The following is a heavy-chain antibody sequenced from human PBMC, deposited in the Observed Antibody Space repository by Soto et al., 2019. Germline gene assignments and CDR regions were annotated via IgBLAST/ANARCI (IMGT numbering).Heavy chain of an antibody. CDR1: GFTFSTYA. CDR2: VSGRGGNT. V-gene: IGHV3-23*01. D-gene: IGHD6-19*01. J-gene: IGHJ6*02. Sequence: VQLLESGGGLLQPGGSLRLSCAASGFTFSTYAMTWVRQAPGKGPEGVSSVSGRGGNTLYADSVKGRFTISRDNSKNTLYLQMNSLRAGDTAVYYCAKGRAPSGWYPPYYYGMDVWGQGTTVIVSS. CDR3: AKGRAPSGWYPPYYYGMDV.